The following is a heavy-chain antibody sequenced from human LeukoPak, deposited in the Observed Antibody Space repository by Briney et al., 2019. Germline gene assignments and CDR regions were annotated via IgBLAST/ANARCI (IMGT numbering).Heavy chain of an antibody. Sequence: ASVKVSCKASGYTFTSYDISWVRQAPGQGLEWMGWISAYNGNTNYAQKLQGRVTMTTDTSTSTAYMELRSLRSDDTAVYYCARRSIIAAGNWFDPWGQGTLVTVSS. D-gene: IGHD6-13*01. CDR1: GYTFTSYD. V-gene: IGHV1-18*01. J-gene: IGHJ5*02. CDR2: ISAYNGNT. CDR3: ARRSIIAAGNWFDP.